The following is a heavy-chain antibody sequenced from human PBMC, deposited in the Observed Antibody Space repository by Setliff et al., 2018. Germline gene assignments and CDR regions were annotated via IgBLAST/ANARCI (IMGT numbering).Heavy chain of an antibody. CDR2: INRDGSYT. CDR3: ARVPRIIIMVGVISHYYYMDV. CDR1: GFTFSSYW. D-gene: IGHD3-3*02. V-gene: IGHV3-74*01. Sequence: GGSLRLSCAASGFTFSSYWMHWVRQAPGKGLVWVSRINRDGSYTVYADSVEGRFTISRDNAKNTLYLQMNSLRAEDTALCYCARVPRIIIMVGVISHYYYMDVWGEGTTVTVSS. J-gene: IGHJ6*03.